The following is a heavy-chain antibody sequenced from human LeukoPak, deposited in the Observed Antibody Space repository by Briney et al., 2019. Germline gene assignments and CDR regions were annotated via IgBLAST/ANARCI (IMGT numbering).Heavy chain of an antibody. CDR3: ERDGSYSGSYFEY. D-gene: IGHD1-26*01. J-gene: IGHJ4*02. CDR1: GFTLSSYW. Sequence: GGSLRLSCAASGFTLSSYWMSWVRQAPGKGLEWVANIKQDGSEKYYVDSVKGRFTISRDNAKNSLYLQMNSLRAEDTAVYYCERDGSYSGSYFEYWGQGTLVTVSS. V-gene: IGHV3-7*01. CDR2: IKQDGSEK.